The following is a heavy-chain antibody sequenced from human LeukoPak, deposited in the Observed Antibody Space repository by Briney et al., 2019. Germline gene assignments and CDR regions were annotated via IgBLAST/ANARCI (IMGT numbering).Heavy chain of an antibody. J-gene: IGHJ4*02. CDR1: GFTFSSYP. D-gene: IGHD1-26*01. CDR3: ARDPVEWEQLLDY. V-gene: IGHV3-7*01. CDR2: MNKDGSEK. Sequence: PGGSLRLSCVVSGFTFSSYPMSWVRQAPGKRPEWVANMNKDGSEKYYADSVKGRFTISRDNARNSVYLQMNSLRVEDTAVYYCARDPVEWEQLLDYWGQGTLVTVSS.